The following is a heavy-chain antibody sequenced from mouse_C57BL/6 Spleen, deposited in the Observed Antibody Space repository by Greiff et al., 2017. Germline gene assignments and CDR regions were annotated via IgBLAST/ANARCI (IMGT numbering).Heavy chain of an antibody. Sequence: DVMLVESGEGLVKPGGSLKLSCAASGFTFSSYAMSWVRQTPEKRLEWVAYISSGGDYIYYADTVKGRFTISRDNARNTLYLQMSSLKSEDTAMYYCTRDYDYYGYWYFDVWGTGTTVTVSS. CDR2: ISSGGDYI. D-gene: IGHD2-4*01. CDR3: TRDYDYYGYWYFDV. CDR1: GFTFSSYA. V-gene: IGHV5-9-1*02. J-gene: IGHJ1*03.